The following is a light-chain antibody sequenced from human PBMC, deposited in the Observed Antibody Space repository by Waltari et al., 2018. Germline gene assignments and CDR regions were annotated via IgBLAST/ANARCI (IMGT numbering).Light chain of an antibody. Sequence: DIVMTQSPLSPPVTPGEPASISCRSSQSLLHSNGKNYLDWYVQKPGQSPQLLIYLGSNRASGVPDRFSGSGSGTEFTLKSSRVEADDVGIYYCMQSLQSPPYTFGQGTKLEIK. V-gene: IGKV2-28*01. CDR2: LGS. J-gene: IGKJ2*01. CDR1: QSLLHSNGKNY. CDR3: MQSLQSPPYT.